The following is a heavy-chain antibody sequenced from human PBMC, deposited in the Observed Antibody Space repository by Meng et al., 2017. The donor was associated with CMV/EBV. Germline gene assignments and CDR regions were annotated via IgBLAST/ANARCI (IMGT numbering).Heavy chain of an antibody. J-gene: IGHJ3*02. Sequence: GGSLRLSCATSGFKFDDYSMHWVRQASGKGLEWVAGTSWNSGNLGYADSVKGRFTISRDNAKNSLYLQMNSLRPEDTALYYCVKGYYGHTPGSSHMWGQGTMVTVSS. CDR2: TSWNSGNL. V-gene: IGHV3-9*01. D-gene: IGHD3-10*01. CDR1: GFKFDDYS. CDR3: VKGYYGHTPGSSHM.